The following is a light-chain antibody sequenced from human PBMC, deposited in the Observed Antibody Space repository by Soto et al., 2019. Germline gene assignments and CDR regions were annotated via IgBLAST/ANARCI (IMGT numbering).Light chain of an antibody. V-gene: IGKV3-20*01. J-gene: IGKJ1*01. CDR1: QSLGSSY. CDR3: QHFGSPPPT. Sequence: EIVLTQSPGTLSLSPGERATLSCRASQSLGSSYLAWYQQKPGQTPRLLIYGASSRATGIPDRFSGSGSGTDFTLTISRLEPEDFAVYYCQHFGSPPPTFGQGTKVEIK. CDR2: GAS.